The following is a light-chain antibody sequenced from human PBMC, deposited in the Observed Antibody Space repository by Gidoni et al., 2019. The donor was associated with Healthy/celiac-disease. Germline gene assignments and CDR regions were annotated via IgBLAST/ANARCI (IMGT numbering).Light chain of an antibody. V-gene: IGKV3-11*01. CDR1: QSVSSY. CDR3: QQRSNWPPVLT. Sequence: EIVLTQSPATLSLSPGERATLSCRASQSVSSYLAWYQQKPGQAPRLLIYDASNRATGIPATFSVSGSGTDFTLTISSLEPEDVAVYSYQQRSNWPPVLTFGEGTKVEIK. J-gene: IGKJ4*01. CDR2: DAS.